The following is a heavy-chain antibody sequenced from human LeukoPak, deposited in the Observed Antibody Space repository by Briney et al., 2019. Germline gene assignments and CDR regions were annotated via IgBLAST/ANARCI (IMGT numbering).Heavy chain of an antibody. Sequence: PSETLSLTCTVSGGSMSSYYWSWIRQPPGKGLEWIGYIYYSGSTNYKPSLKSRVIISVDTSKNQFSLKLSSVTAADTAVYYCARAPGGYGSGSRGAFDIWGQGTMVTVSS. CDR2: IYYSGST. V-gene: IGHV4-59*01. CDR3: ARAPGGYGSGSRGAFDI. CDR1: GGSMSSYY. J-gene: IGHJ3*02. D-gene: IGHD3-10*01.